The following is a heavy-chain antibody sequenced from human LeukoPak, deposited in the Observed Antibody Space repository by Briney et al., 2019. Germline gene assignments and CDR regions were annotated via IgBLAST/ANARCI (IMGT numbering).Heavy chain of an antibody. CDR1: XGTXSSYA. D-gene: IGHD2-15*01. CDR3: ASIGGVTDV. V-gene: IGHV1-69*04. J-gene: IGHJ6*02. Sequence: GASXXXSCXASXGTXSSYAISWVRQAPGQGLEWMGRIIPILGIANYAQKFQGRVTITADKSTSTAYMELSSLRSEDTAVYYCASIGGVTDVWGQGTTVTVSS. CDR2: IIPILGIA.